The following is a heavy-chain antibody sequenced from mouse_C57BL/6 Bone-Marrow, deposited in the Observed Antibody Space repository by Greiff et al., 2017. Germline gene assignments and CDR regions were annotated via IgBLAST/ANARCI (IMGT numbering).Heavy chain of an antibody. CDR3: ARGSKIYYGNPAWFAY. J-gene: IGHJ3*01. CDR2: ISDGGSYT. D-gene: IGHD2-1*01. Sequence: EVKLVESGGGLVKPGGSLKLSCAASGFTFSSYAMSWVRQTPEKRLEWVATISDGGSYTYYPDNVKGRFTISRDNAKNNLYLQMSHLKSEDTAMYYCARGSKIYYGNPAWFAYWGQGTLVTVSA. V-gene: IGHV5-4*03. CDR1: GFTFSSYA.